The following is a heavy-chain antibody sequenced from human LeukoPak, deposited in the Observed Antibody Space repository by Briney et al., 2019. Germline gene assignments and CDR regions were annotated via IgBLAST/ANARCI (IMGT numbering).Heavy chain of an antibody. Sequence: SETLSLTCTVSGDSMGSSFHYWGWIRQSPRKGLEWIGSIYYSGSTYYNPSLKSRVTISVDTSKNQFSLELRSVTAADTAIYYCARNMTAVARLDVFDIWGPGTVVTVSS. CDR2: IYYSGST. CDR1: GDSMGSSFHY. CDR3: ARNMTAVARLDVFDI. V-gene: IGHV4-39*01. D-gene: IGHD4-17*01. J-gene: IGHJ3*02.